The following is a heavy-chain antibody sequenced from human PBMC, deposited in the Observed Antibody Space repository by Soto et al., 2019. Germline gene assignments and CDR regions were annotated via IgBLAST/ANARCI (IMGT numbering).Heavy chain of an antibody. V-gene: IGHV3-30-3*01. CDR3: AKGRSYYYYYGVDV. CDR2: ISDDGSSK. Sequence: PGGSLRLSCAASGFIFSSYAMHWVRQAPGKGLEWVAFISDDGSSKYYADSVKGRFTISRDNSKNTLYLQMNSLRAEDTALYYCAKGRSYYYYYGVDVWGQGTTVTVSS. J-gene: IGHJ6*02. CDR1: GFIFSSYA.